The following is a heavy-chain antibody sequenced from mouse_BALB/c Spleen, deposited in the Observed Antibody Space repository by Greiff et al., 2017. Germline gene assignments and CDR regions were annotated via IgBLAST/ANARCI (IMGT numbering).Heavy chain of an antibody. Sequence: DVHLVESGGGLVQPKGSLKLSCAASGFTFNTYAMNWVRQAPGKGLEWVARIRSKSNNYATYYADSVKDRFTISRDDSQSMLYLQMNNLKTEDTAMYYCVRHKGDYYRYDRAMDYWGQGTSVTVSS. J-gene: IGHJ4*01. CDR1: GFTFNTYA. V-gene: IGHV10-1*02. CDR2: IRSKSNNYAT. CDR3: VRHKGDYYRYDRAMDY. D-gene: IGHD2-14*01.